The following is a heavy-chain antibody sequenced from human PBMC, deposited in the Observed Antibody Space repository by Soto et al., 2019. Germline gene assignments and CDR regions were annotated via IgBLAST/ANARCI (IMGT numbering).Heavy chain of an antibody. D-gene: IGHD6-13*01. CDR1: GFTFSSYA. J-gene: IGHJ4*02. V-gene: IGHV3-23*01. Sequence: EVQLLESGGGLVQPGGSPRLSCAASGFTFSSYAMSWVRQAPGKGLEWVSGISGSGGSTYYADSVKGRFTISRDNSKNTLYLQMNSLRAEDTAVYYCAKDRQQQLVPFDYWGQGTLVTVSS. CDR2: ISGSGGST. CDR3: AKDRQQQLVPFDY.